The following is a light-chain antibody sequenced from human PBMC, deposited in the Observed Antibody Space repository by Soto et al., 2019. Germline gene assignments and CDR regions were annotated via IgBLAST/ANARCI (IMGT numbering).Light chain of an antibody. Sequence: DIVITQSPATLSLSPGERVTFSCRASQSVIRTLAWYQHKPCQTPRLLISGASTGATGIPARFSGSGSGTDFTITISSLQPEDFATYYCLQDYNYPRTFGQGTKVDIK. CDR1: QSVIRT. CDR3: LQDYNYPRT. J-gene: IGKJ1*01. V-gene: IGKV3-15*01. CDR2: GAS.